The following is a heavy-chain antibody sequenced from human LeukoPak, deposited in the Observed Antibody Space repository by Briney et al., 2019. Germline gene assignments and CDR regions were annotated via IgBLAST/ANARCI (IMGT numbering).Heavy chain of an antibody. V-gene: IGHV3-23*01. CDR2: IYDDNT. CDR3: AARKVRGVWFYLDY. J-gene: IGHJ4*02. CDR1: GFTVSAYA. D-gene: IGHD3-10*01. Sequence: QPGGSLRLSCAASGFTVSAYAMAWVRQAPGKGLEWVSTIYDDNTYYADSVKGRFAISTDKSKNTLYLQMNSLRVEDTAVYFCAARKVRGVWFYLDYWGQGTLVTVSS.